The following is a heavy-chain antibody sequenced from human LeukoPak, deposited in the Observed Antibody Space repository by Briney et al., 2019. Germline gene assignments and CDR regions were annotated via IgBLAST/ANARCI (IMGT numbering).Heavy chain of an antibody. CDR1: GFTFSLYS. CDR2: IKQDGSEK. CDR3: ATMGPYYDILTGSLGSDAFDI. J-gene: IGHJ3*02. D-gene: IGHD3-9*01. V-gene: IGHV3-7*03. Sequence: GGSLRLSCAASGFTFSLYSMTWVRQAAGKGLEWVANIKQDGSEKYYVDSVKGRFTISRDNSKNTLYLQMNSLRAEDTAVYYCATMGPYYDILTGSLGSDAFDIWGQGTMVTVSS.